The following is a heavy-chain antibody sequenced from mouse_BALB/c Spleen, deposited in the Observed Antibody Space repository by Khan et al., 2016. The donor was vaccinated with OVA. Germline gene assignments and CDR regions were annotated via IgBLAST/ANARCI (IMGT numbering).Heavy chain of an antibody. CDR2: IDPENGDT. D-gene: IGHD2-2*01. CDR1: GFNIKDYY. V-gene: IGHV14-4*02. CDR3: NTGHGYSAWFAY. J-gene: IGHJ3*01. Sequence: VQLQQAGAELVRSGASVKLSCTGSGFNIKDYYMHWVKQRPEQGLEWIGWIDPENGDTEYAPQFQDKATMTADTSSNTAYLQLSSLTSEVPAVYYCNTGHGYSAWFAYWGQGTLVTVSA.